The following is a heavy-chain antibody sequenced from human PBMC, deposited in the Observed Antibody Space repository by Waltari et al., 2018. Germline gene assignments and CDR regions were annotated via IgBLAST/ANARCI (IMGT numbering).Heavy chain of an antibody. CDR1: SGSFFSHA. CDR3: ARFARGRYFDY. CDR2: IQYTGST. V-gene: IGHV4-59*11. D-gene: IGHD3-10*01. Sequence: QLQLQESGPGLVKPSETLSLTCTVPSGSFFSHAWSWIRQPPGKGLEWIGHIQYTGSTNYNPSLKSRVTVSLDTSKKQFSLTLSSLTAADTAVYYCARFARGRYFDYWAQGTLVTVSS. J-gene: IGHJ4*02.